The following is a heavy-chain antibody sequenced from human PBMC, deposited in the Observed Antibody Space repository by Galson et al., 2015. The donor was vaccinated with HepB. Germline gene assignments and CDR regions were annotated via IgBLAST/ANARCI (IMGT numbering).Heavy chain of an antibody. CDR1: GASSTNRDYS. V-gene: IGHV4-39*07. CDR2: MFYSGGT. J-gene: IGHJ5*02. CDR3: ARDWRTRYCRTMGCFEENWFDP. Sequence: SETLSLTCTISGASSTNRDYSWGWIRQSPAKGLEWIGSMFYSGGTYYNPSLKSRVTISLDTSKHQLFLNLSSVTAADTAVYYCARDWRTRYCRTMGCFEENWFDPWGQGTLVTVSS. D-gene: IGHD2-2*01.